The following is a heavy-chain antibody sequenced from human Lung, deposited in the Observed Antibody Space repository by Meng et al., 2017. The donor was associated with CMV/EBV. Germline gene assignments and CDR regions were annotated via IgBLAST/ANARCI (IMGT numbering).Heavy chain of an antibody. D-gene: IGHD2-15*01. CDR3: AHGGGDC. J-gene: IGHJ4*02. Sequence: QLVGSGCGVVQPGRSLTLSVAASGFTFSRDAMHWVRQAPGKGLEWVAVISYDGSNKYYADSVKGRFTISRDNSKNTLYLQMNSLRAEDTAVYYCAHGGGDCWGQGTLVTVSS. CDR1: GFTFSRDA. CDR2: ISYDGSNK. V-gene: IGHV3-30-3*01.